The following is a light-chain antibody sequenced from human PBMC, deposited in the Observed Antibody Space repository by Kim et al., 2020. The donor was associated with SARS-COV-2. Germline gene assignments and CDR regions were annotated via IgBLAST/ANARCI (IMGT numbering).Light chain of an antibody. Sequence: SYELTQPPSVSVAPGKTARITCGGNNIGGKSVHWYQQKPGQAPVLVIYYDSDRPSGIPERFSGSNSGNTATLTISRVEAGDEADYYCQVGDSISDVVFGGGTKLTVL. V-gene: IGLV3-21*04. CDR1: NIGGKS. CDR2: YDS. CDR3: QVGDSISDVV. J-gene: IGLJ2*01.